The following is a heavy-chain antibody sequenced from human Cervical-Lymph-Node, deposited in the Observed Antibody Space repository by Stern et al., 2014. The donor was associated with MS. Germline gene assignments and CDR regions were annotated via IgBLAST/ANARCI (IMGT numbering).Heavy chain of an antibody. V-gene: IGHV3-53*01. CDR1: GFTVSRDY. D-gene: IGHD1-1*01. J-gene: IGHJ4*02. CDR3: ARDTSSPERSDW. CDR2: ITNVGST. Sequence: EVQLVESGGGVIQPGGSLRVSCTASGFTVSRDYMTWVRQAPGKGLEWVSLITNVGSTFYTASVKGRFTISRDDSKNTVYLHMTSLRAEDTAMYYCARDTSSPERSDWWGQGTLVTVSS.